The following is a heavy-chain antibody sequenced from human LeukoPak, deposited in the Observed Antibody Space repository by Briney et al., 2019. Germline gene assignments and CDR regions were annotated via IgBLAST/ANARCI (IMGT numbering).Heavy chain of an antibody. CDR3: ARAVAGTDEIDS. CDR2: IGSGGDT. Sequence: GGFLRLSCAGSGFSFSSYDMLWVRQATGKGLEWVSAIGSGGDTYYAGSVKDRFTISRESAKNSFYLQMNSLSAGDTAVYFCARAVAGTDEIDSWGQGTLVTVSS. CDR1: GFSFSSYD. J-gene: IGHJ4*02. D-gene: IGHD6-19*01. V-gene: IGHV3-13*01.